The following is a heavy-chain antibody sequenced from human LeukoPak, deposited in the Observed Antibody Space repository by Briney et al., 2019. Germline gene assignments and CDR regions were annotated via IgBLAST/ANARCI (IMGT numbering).Heavy chain of an antibody. CDR1: GFTFSSYG. V-gene: IGHV3-30*19. J-gene: IGHJ4*02. CDR3: ARAVPDQFDSSGHELDY. CDR2: IWYDGSNK. Sequence: GRSLRLSCAASGFTFSSYGMHWVRQAPGKGLEWVAVIWYDGSNKYYADSVKGRFTISRDNSKNTLYLQMNSLRAEDTAVYYCARAVPDQFDSSGHELDYWGQGTLVTVSS. D-gene: IGHD3-22*01.